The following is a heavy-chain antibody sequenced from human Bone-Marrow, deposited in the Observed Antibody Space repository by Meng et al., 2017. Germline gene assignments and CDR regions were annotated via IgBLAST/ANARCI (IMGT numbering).Heavy chain of an antibody. D-gene: IGHD3-10*01. CDR1: GFTFSSYG. CDR3: ARGGMVRGVIRTPFDY. CDR2: FSASGGSK. J-gene: IGHJ4*02. V-gene: IGHV3-23*01. Sequence: GESLKISCAASGFTFSSYGMSWVRQAPGKGLEWVSDFSASGGSKYYADSVKGRFTISRDNSKNTLFLQMNNLRVEDTAVYYCARGGMVRGVIRTPFDYWGQGTLVTVPS.